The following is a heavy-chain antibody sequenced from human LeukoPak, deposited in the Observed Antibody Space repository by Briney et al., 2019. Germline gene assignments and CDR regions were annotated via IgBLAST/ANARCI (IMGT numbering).Heavy chain of an antibody. CDR3: ARSGSYYYYMDV. Sequence: GRSLRLSCAASGFTFSSYWMHWVRQAPGKGLVWVSRINSDGSSTSYADSVKGRFTISRDNAKNTLYLQMNSLRAEDTAVYYCARSGSYYYYMDVWGKGTTVTVSS. J-gene: IGHJ6*03. CDR1: GFTFSSYW. V-gene: IGHV3-74*01. CDR2: INSDGSST. D-gene: IGHD1-26*01.